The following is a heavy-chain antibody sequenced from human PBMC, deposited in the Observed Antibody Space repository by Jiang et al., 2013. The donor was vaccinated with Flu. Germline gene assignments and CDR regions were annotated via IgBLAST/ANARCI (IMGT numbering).Heavy chain of an antibody. Sequence: SGAEVKKPGATVKVSCKTSGYTFTDYFIHWVRQAPGQGLECMGRINPNSGGTNYAQKFQGRVTMTRDTSISTAYMELSRLTSDETAVYYCTKGFGTSSNWFDPWGQGTLVTVSS. D-gene: IGHD6-6*01. CDR2: INPNSGGT. V-gene: IGHV1-2*06. CDR3: TKGFGTSSNWFDP. CDR1: GYTFTDYF. J-gene: IGHJ5*02.